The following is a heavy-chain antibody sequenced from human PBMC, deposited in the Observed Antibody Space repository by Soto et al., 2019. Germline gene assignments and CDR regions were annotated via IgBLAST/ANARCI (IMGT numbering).Heavy chain of an antibody. Sequence: SETLSLTCTVSGGSISSYYWIWIRQPPGKGLEWIGYIYYSGSTNYNPSLKSRVTISVDTSKNQFSLKLSSVTAADTAVYYCARGSPAYYGMDVWGQGTTVTVSS. J-gene: IGHJ6*02. V-gene: IGHV4-59*01. CDR2: IYYSGST. D-gene: IGHD3-10*01. CDR3: ARGSPAYYGMDV. CDR1: GGSISSYY.